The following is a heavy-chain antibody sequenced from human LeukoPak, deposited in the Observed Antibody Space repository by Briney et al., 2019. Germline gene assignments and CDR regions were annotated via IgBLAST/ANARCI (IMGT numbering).Heavy chain of an antibody. J-gene: IGHJ4*02. D-gene: IGHD6-13*01. CDR3: AKDYGPKQLVFFDS. V-gene: IGHV3-23*01. CDR1: GFTFSSYA. Sequence: QPGGSPRLSCAASGFTFSSYALSWVRQAPGKGLEWVSGISENGGTTFYADSVKGRFTITRDNSKNTLYVQMNSLRGEDTAVYYCAKDYGPKQLVFFDSWGQGTLVTVSS. CDR2: ISENGGTT.